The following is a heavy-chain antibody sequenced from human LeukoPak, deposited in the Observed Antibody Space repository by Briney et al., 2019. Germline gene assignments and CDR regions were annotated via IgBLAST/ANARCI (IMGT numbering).Heavy chain of an antibody. CDR1: GYTFTDYY. D-gene: IGHD1/OR15-1a*01. V-gene: IGHV1-2*02. CDR2: INPKSGGT. Sequence: ASVKVSCKASGYTFTDYYIHWVRQAPGQGLEWMGWINPKSGGTNYAQKFQGRVTMTRDTSINTAYMELSSLTSDDTAMYYCTRDSNNRPCDYWGQGTLVTASS. CDR3: TRDSNNRPCDY. J-gene: IGHJ4*02.